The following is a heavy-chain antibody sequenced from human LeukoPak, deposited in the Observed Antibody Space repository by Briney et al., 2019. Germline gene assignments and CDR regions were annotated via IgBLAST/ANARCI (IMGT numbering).Heavy chain of an antibody. V-gene: IGHV4-4*07. CDR2: IYTSGST. D-gene: IGHD6-19*01. CDR1: GGSISSYY. CDR3: ARDLGSGWYSGYYYYMDV. J-gene: IGHJ6*03. Sequence: SETLSLTCTVSGGSISSYYWSWIRQPAGKGLEWIGRIYTSGSTNYNPSLKSRVTMSVDTCKNQFSLKLSSVTAADTAVYYCARDLGSGWYSGYYYYMDVWGKGTTVTVSS.